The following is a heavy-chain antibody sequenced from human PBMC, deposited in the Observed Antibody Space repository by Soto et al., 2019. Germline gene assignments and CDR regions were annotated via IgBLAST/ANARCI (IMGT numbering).Heavy chain of an antibody. V-gene: IGHV3-30*18. D-gene: IGHD6-19*01. J-gene: IGHJ4*02. Sequence: GGSLRLSCAASGFTFSTFGMHWVRQAPGKGLEWVAFTSYDGRNKYYADSVKGRFTISRDDPKNTLYLQMNSLRAEDTAVYYCAKDLSRGWSPFGYFDSWGQGTLVTVSS. CDR1: GFTFSTFG. CDR3: AKDLSRGWSPFGYFDS. CDR2: TSYDGRNK.